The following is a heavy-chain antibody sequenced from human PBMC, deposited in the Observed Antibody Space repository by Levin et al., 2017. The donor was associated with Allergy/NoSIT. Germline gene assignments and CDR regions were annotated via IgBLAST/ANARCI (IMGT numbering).Heavy chain of an antibody. CDR1: GGSVSSGSYY. Sequence: SETLSLTCTVSGGSVSSGSYYWSWIRQPPGKGLEWIGYIYYSGSTNYNPSLKSRVTISVDTSKNQFSLKLSSVTAADTAVYYCARIGSLVGYSYGAIDYWGQGTLVTVSS. CDR3: ARIGSLVGYSYGAIDY. V-gene: IGHV4-61*01. J-gene: IGHJ4*02. D-gene: IGHD5-18*01. CDR2: IYYSGST.